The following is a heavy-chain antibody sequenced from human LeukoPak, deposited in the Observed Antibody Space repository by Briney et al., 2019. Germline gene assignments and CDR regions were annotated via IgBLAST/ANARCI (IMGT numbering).Heavy chain of an antibody. D-gene: IGHD3-10*01. Sequence: PSETLSLTCAVYGGSFSGYYWSWIRQPPGKGLEWIGEINHSGSTNYNPSLKSRVTISVDTSKNQFSLKLSSVTAADTAVYYCASSLSGYYGSGSSHDAFDVWGQGTMVTVSS. CDR1: GGSFSGYY. CDR2: INHSGST. J-gene: IGHJ3*01. V-gene: IGHV4-34*01. CDR3: ASSLSGYYGSGSSHDAFDV.